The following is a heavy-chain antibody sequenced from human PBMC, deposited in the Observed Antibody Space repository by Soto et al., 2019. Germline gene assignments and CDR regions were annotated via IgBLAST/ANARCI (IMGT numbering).Heavy chain of an antibody. CDR3: ATNYGSGSAHFDN. Sequence: QVQLVQSGAEVKKPGSSVKVSCTASGDTFNFYTISWVRQAPGQGLEWMGRIIPMPGMSNYAQNLQGRVTMIADKSTSTAYMELSSLRSEATALYYCATNYGSGSAHFDNWGQGTLVTVSS. CDR1: GDTFNFYT. D-gene: IGHD3-10*01. V-gene: IGHV1-69*02. CDR2: IIPMPGMS. J-gene: IGHJ4*02.